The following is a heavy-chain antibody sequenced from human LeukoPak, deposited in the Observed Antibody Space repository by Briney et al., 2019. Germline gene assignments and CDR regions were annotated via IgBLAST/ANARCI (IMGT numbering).Heavy chain of an antibody. V-gene: IGHV3-7*03. CDR3: AICYSDHSDYFDY. Sequence: GGSLRLSCAASGFTFTNYWMSWVRQSPGKGLQWVANINQDGSAKYYVDSVKGRFTISRDNAKNSLYLQMNSLRTDDTAVYYCAICYSDHSDYFDYWGQGTLVTVSS. CDR2: INQDGSAK. J-gene: IGHJ4*02. D-gene: IGHD4-17*01. CDR1: GFTFTNYW.